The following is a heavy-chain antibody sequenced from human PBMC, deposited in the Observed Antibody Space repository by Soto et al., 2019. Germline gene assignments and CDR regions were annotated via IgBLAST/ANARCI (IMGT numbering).Heavy chain of an antibody. Sequence: AASVKVSCKASGYTFTDYYMHWVRQAPGQGLEWMGWINTNNGGTIYAPKFQGRVTKTRDTSISTAYMEMSSLRSDDTAVYYCVRREAVWGQGTLVTVSS. CDR1: GYTFTDYY. J-gene: IGHJ4*02. V-gene: IGHV1-2*02. D-gene: IGHD1-26*01. CDR2: INTNNGGT. CDR3: VRREAV.